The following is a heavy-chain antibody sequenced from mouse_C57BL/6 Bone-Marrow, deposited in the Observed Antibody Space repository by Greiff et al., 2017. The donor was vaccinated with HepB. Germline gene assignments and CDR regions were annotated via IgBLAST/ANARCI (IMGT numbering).Heavy chain of an antibody. D-gene: IGHD1-1*01. CDR2: ISGGGGNT. CDR3: ARHYYYGSSYGFDY. V-gene: IGHV5-9*01. CDR1: GFTFSSYT. Sequence: EVNVVESGGGLVKPGGSLKLSCAASGFTFSSYTMSWVRQTPEKRLEWVATISGGGGNTYYPDSVKGRFTISRDNAKNTLYLQMSSLRSEDTALYYCARHYYYGSSYGFDYWGQGTTLTVSS. J-gene: IGHJ2*01.